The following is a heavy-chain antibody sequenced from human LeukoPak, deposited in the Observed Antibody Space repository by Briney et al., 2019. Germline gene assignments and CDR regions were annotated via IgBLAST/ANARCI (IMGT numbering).Heavy chain of an antibody. D-gene: IGHD6-19*01. CDR1: GFTFSSFA. CDR2: ISHDGGST. V-gene: IGHV3-23*01. Sequence: GGSLRLSCAASGFTFSSFAMSWVRQPPGKGLEWVSTISHDGGSTYFADSVKGRYTISRDNSKSTLYLQMNSLRAEDTALYFCAKDFSSGLFDYWGQGTLVAVSS. CDR3: AKDFSSGLFDY. J-gene: IGHJ4*02.